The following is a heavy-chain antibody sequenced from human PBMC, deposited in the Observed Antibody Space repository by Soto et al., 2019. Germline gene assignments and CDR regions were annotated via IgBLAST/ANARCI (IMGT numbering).Heavy chain of an antibody. D-gene: IGHD6-13*01. CDR2: IYYSGST. Sequence: PSETLSLTCTVSGGSISSGDYYWSWIRQPPGKGLEWIGYIYYSGSTNYNPSLKSRGTISVDTSKNQFSLKLSSVTAADTAVYYCARQTRYSSSWYEFGYWGQGTLVTVSS. J-gene: IGHJ4*02. CDR3: ARQTRYSSSWYEFGY. V-gene: IGHV4-61*08. CDR1: GGSISSGDYY.